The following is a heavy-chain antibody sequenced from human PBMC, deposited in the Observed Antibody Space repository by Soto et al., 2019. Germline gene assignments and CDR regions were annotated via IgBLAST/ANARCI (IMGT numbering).Heavy chain of an antibody. Sequence: QVQLVESGGGLVKPGGSLRLSCAASGFTFSDYYMSWIRQAPGTGLEWVSYISSSGSTISYADSVKGRFTISRDNAKNSLDLQRNSLRAEDTAVYYCASPTVTPHYGMDVWGQGTTVTVSS. CDR2: ISSSGSTI. V-gene: IGHV3-11*01. J-gene: IGHJ6*02. CDR3: ASPTVTPHYGMDV. D-gene: IGHD4-17*01. CDR1: GFTFSDYY.